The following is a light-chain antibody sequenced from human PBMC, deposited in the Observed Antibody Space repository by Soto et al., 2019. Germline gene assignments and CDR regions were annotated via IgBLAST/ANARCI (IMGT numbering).Light chain of an antibody. J-gene: IGKJ3*01. CDR3: QQYSGSPFT. CDR2: GAS. V-gene: IGKV3-20*01. CDR1: QSVYVN. Sequence: EIVLTQSPGTLSLSPGEGATLSCRASQSVYVNLAWYQQKPGQSPRLIIYGASTRATDIPDRFSGSGSDTDFALPISRLEPDDFAVYYCQQYSGSPFTFGRGTKVNIK.